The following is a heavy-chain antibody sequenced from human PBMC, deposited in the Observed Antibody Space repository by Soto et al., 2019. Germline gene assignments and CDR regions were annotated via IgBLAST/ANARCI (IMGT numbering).Heavy chain of an antibody. D-gene: IGHD6-19*01. Sequence: PGGSLRLSCAASGFTFSSYSMNWVRQAPGKGLEWVSSISSSSSYIYYADSVKGRFTISRDNAKNSLYLQMNSLRAEDTAVYYCARPISIAVAGIDYWGQGTLVTVSS. CDR1: GFTFSSYS. J-gene: IGHJ4*02. CDR3: ARPISIAVAGIDY. V-gene: IGHV3-21*01. CDR2: ISSSSSYI.